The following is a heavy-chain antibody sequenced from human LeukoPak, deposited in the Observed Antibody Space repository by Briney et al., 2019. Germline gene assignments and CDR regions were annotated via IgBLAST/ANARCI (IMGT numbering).Heavy chain of an antibody. J-gene: IGHJ4*02. CDR3: TRGDSSNWYYSN. D-gene: IGHD6-13*01. Sequence: GGSLRLSCAASGFTFSSYAMSWVRQAPGKGLEWVSIIYSGGSTYYADSVKGRFTISRDNSKNTLYLQMNSLRAEDTAVYYCTRGDSSNWYYSNWGQGTLVTVSS. V-gene: IGHV3-53*01. CDR2: IYSGGST. CDR1: GFTFSSYA.